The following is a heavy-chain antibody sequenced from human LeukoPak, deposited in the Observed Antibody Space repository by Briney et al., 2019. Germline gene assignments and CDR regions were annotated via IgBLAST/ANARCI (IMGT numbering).Heavy chain of an antibody. D-gene: IGHD3-22*01. CDR2: IYYSGST. CDR1: GGSISSGGYY. CDR3: AATRDYYDSSGYSRNAGYYYGMDV. Sequence: PSETLSLTCTVSGGSISSGGYYWSWIRQHPGKGLEWIGYIYYSGSTYYNPSLQSRVTISVDTSKNQFSLKLSSVTAADTAVYYCAATRDYYDSSGYSRNAGYYYGMDVWGQGTTVTVSS. V-gene: IGHV4-31*03. J-gene: IGHJ6*02.